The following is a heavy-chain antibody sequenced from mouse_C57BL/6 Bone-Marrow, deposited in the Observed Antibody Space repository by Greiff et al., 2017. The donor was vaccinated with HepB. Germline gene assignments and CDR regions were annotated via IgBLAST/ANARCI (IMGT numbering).Heavy chain of an antibody. CDR1: GYTFTDYN. Sequence: EVQLQQSGPELVKPGASVKIPCKASGYTFTDYNMDWVKQSHGKSLEWIGDINPNNGGTIYNQKFKGKATLTVDKSSSTAYMELRSLTSEDTAVYYCASGGLGRGKSWFAYWGQGTLVTVSA. CDR2: INPNNGGT. J-gene: IGHJ3*01. D-gene: IGHD4-1*01. CDR3: ASGGLGRGKSWFAY. V-gene: IGHV1-18*01.